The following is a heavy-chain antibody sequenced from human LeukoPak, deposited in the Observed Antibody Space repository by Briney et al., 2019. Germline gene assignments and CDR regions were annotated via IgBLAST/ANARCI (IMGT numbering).Heavy chain of an antibody. V-gene: IGHV4-39*07. CDR1: GGSISSSSYY. CDR3: ARDLPQFGELFYFFDY. Sequence: SETLSLTCTVSGGSISSSSYYWGWIRQPPGKGLEWIGSIYYSGSTYYNPSLKSRVTISVDTSKNQFSLKLSSVTAADTAVYYCARDLPQFGELFYFFDYWGQGTLVTVSS. CDR2: IYYSGST. J-gene: IGHJ4*02. D-gene: IGHD3-10*01.